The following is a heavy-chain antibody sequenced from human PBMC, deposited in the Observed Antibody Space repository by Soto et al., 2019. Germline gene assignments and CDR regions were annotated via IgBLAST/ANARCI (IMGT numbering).Heavy chain of an antibody. CDR2: IDYSGST. Sequence: SETLSLTCTVSGGSISASGYYWGWIRQPPGKGLEWIGSIDYSGSTYYNPSLKSRVTISVDTSKNQFSLKLSSLTAANTAVYYCATGQWLRIFDCLGQGTLVPVSS. CDR3: ATGQWLRIFDC. J-gene: IGHJ4*01. D-gene: IGHD5-12*01. CDR1: GGSISASGYY. V-gene: IGHV4-39*01.